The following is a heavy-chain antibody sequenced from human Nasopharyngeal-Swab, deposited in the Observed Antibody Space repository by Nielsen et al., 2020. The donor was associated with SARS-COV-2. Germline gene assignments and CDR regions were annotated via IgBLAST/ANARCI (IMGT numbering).Heavy chain of an antibody. Sequence: SETLSLTCAVSGGSISSGFYSWSWIRQPPGKGLAWIGYIYHSGNTYYNPSLKRRVTISVDRSKNQFSLRLSSVTAADTAVYYCARKYCNGDCYFDYWGQGTLVTVSS. V-gene: IGHV4-30-2*01. CDR2: IYHSGNT. CDR1: GGSISSGFYS. CDR3: ARKYCNGDCYFDY. D-gene: IGHD2-21*02. J-gene: IGHJ4*02.